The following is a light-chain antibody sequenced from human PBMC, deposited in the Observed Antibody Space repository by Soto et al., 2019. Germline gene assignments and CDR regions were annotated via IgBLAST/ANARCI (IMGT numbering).Light chain of an antibody. V-gene: IGKV4-1*01. CDR3: QQYYDAPQN. CDR1: QSVLYSSNNKNY. CDR2: WAS. J-gene: IGKJ1*01. Sequence: DIVMTQSPDSLAVSLGERATINCKSSQSVLYSSNNKNYLVWYQQKPGQPPKLLIYWASTRESGVPDRFSGSGSGTDFTLTISSLQAEDVAVYYCQQYYDAPQNFGQGTKVEIK.